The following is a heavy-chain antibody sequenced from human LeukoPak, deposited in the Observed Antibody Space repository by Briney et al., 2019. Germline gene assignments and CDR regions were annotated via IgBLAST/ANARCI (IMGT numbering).Heavy chain of an antibody. Sequence: ASVKVSCKASGYTFTSYGISWVRQAPGQGLEWMGWISAYNGNTNYAQEVQGRVTMTTDTSTSTSYMELKSLTSDDTAVYYCARARYCSSTSCYLDGMDVWGQGTTVTVSS. D-gene: IGHD2-2*01. CDR1: GYTFTSYG. CDR3: ARARYCSSTSCYLDGMDV. CDR2: ISAYNGNT. V-gene: IGHV1-18*01. J-gene: IGHJ6*02.